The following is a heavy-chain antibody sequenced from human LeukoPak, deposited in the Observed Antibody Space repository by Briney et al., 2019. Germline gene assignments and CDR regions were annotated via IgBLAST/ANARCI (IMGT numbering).Heavy chain of an antibody. CDR1: GGSISSYY. CDR3: ARDVAKIGPSDY. CDR2: IYYSGST. V-gene: IGHV4-59*01. Sequence: PSETLSLTCTVSGGSISSYYWSWIRQPPGKGLEWIGYIYYSGSTNYNPSLKSRVTISVDTSKNQFSLNLSPVTATDTAGYYCARDVAKIGPSDYWGQGTLVTVSS. D-gene: IGHD5-12*01. J-gene: IGHJ4*02.